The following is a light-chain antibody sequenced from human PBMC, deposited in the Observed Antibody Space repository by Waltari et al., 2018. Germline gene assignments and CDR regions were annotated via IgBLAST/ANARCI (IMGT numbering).Light chain of an antibody. Sequence: QSALTQPASVSGSPGQSITISCTGTNSDVGGYNYVSWYQQQPGKVPKLMIYDVSNRPSGISNRFSGSKSGNTASLTISGLQAEDEADYYCNSYSHSGTLVVFGGGTKLTVL. CDR1: NSDVGGYNY. CDR2: DVS. J-gene: IGLJ2*01. V-gene: IGLV2-14*03. CDR3: NSYSHSGTLVV.